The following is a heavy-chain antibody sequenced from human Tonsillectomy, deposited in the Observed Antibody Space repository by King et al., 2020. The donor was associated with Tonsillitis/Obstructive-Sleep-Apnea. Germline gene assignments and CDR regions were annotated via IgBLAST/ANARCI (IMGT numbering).Heavy chain of an antibody. CDR1: GYTFSSYY. J-gene: IGHJ4*02. V-gene: IGHV1-46*01. CDR2: INPSDGST. CDR3: ARDDKDGRYFDD. Sequence: QLVQSGAEVKKPGASVKVSCKTSGYTFSSYYMHWVRQAPGHGREWMGIINPSDGSTTSAQRFQGSFTMTRDTSTTTVYMQLSSLRSEDTAVYYCARDDKDGRYFDDWGQGTLVTVSS. D-gene: IGHD2-15*01.